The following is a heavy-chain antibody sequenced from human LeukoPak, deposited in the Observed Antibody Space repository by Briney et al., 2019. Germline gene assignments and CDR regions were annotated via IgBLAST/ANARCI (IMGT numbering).Heavy chain of an antibody. D-gene: IGHD6-13*01. CDR2: ISGSGGST. Sequence: PGGSLRLSCAASGFTFSSYGMSWVRQAPGKGLEWVSAISGSGGSTYYADSVKGRFTISRDNAKNSLYLQMSSLRAEDTAVYYCARAIAAPGAYYFDYWGQGTLVTVSS. J-gene: IGHJ4*02. V-gene: IGHV3-23*01. CDR1: GFTFSSYG. CDR3: ARAIAAPGAYYFDY.